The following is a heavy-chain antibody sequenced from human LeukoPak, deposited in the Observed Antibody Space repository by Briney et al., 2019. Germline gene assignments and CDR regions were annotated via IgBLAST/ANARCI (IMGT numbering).Heavy chain of an antibody. J-gene: IGHJ3*02. Sequence: GGSLRLSCAASGFAFSSYWMSWVRQAPGKGLEWVANIKQDGSEKYYVDSVKGRFTISRDNAKNSLYLQMNSLRVEDTAVYYCARSGSKNSSSWYDAFDIWGQGTMVTVSS. V-gene: IGHV3-7*01. CDR1: GFAFSSYW. D-gene: IGHD6-13*01. CDR3: ARSGSKNSSSWYDAFDI. CDR2: IKQDGSEK.